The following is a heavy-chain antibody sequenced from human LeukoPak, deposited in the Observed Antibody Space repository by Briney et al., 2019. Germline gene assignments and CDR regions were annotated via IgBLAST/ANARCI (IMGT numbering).Heavy chain of an antibody. CDR1: GFTFSSYW. D-gene: IGHD6-19*01. J-gene: IGHJ4*02. V-gene: IGHV3-48*01. CDR3: ARDSLYSSGWYGGDFDY. Sequence: GGSLRLSCAASGFTFSSYWMSWVRQAPGKGLEWVSYISSSSSTIYYADSVKGRFTISRDNAKNSLYLQMNSLRAEDTAVYYCARDSLYSSGWYGGDFDYWGQGTLVTVSS. CDR2: ISSSSSTI.